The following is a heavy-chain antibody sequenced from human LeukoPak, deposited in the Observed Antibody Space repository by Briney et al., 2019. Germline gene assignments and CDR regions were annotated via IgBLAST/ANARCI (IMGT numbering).Heavy chain of an antibody. J-gene: IGHJ4*02. CDR2: IYPGDSDT. CDR1: GYSFTTYW. CDR3: ARRAAGTDY. Sequence: GASLQISWKGSGYSFTTYWIGWVRQMPGKGLEWMGIIYPGDSDTRYSPSFQGQVTISADKSISTAYLQWSSLKASDTAIYYCARRAAGTDYWGQGTLVTVSS. D-gene: IGHD6-13*01. V-gene: IGHV5-51*01.